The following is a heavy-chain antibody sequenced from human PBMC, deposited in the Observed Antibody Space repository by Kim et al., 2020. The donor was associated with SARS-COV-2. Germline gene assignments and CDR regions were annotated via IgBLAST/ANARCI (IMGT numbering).Heavy chain of an antibody. CDR2: IKQDGSEK. V-gene: IGHV3-7*01. CDR3: AREVRGYSGYDMGVYDY. CDR1: GFTFSTYW. Sequence: GGSLRLSCAASGFTFSTYWMTWVRQAPGKGLEWVANIKQDGSEKYYVDSVQGRFTISRDNAKNSVYLQMNSLRAEDTAVYYCAREVRGYSGYDMGVYDYWGHGTLVTVSS. J-gene: IGHJ4*01. D-gene: IGHD5-12*01.